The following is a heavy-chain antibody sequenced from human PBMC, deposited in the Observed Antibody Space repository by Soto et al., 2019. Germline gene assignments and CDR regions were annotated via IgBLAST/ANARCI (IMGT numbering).Heavy chain of an antibody. J-gene: IGHJ4*02. D-gene: IGHD3-3*01. Sequence: GGSLRLSCAASGFTFSSYDMSWVRQAPGKGVEGGSAISGSDGSTYYADSVKGRFTISRDNTKNTLYLQMNSLRADDTAVYYCAKSSDDDCWIVHFDYWGQGTLVTVSS. CDR2: ISGSDGST. V-gene: IGHV3-23*01. CDR3: AKSSDDDCWIVHFDY. CDR1: GFTFSSYD.